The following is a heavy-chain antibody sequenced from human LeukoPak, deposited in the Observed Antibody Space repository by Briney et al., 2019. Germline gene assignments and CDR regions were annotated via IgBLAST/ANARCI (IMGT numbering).Heavy chain of an antibody. D-gene: IGHD4-17*01. J-gene: IGHJ4*02. V-gene: IGHV3-30*04. Sequence: PGGSLRLSCAASGFTFSSYTIHWVRQAPGKGLEWLAVISNDGSEKYYPDSVKGRFTISRDNSKNTLYLQVNSLRAEDSAVYYCARDRRSDGDYVLDYWGQGTLATVS. CDR2: ISNDGSEK. CDR3: ARDRRSDGDYVLDY. CDR1: GFTFSSYT.